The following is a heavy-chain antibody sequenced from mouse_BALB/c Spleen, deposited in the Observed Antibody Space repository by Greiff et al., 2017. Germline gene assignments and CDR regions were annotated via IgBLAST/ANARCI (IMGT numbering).Heavy chain of an antibody. CDR1: GYTFTSYW. V-gene: IGHV1-7*01. J-gene: IGHJ3*01. CDR3: ASSYGPFAY. Sequence: QVQLKESGAELAKPGASVKMSCKASGYTFTSYWMHWVKQRPGQGLEWIGYINPSTGYTEYNQKFKDKATLTADKSSSTAYMQLSSLTSEDSAVYYCASSYGPFAYWGQGTLVTVSA. D-gene: IGHD1-1*02. CDR2: INPSTGYT.